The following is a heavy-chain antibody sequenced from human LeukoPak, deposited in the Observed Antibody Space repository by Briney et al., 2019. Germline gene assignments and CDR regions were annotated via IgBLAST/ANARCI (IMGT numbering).Heavy chain of an antibody. CDR2: IYYSGST. Sequence: SETLSLTCTVSGGSISSYYWSWIRQPPGKGLEWIGYIYYSGSTNYNPSLKSRVTISVDTSKNQFSLKLSSVTAADTAVYYCARLKMVRVYGMDVWGQGTTVTVSS. CDR1: GGSISSYY. V-gene: IGHV4-59*08. J-gene: IGHJ6*02. D-gene: IGHD3-10*01. CDR3: ARLKMVRVYGMDV.